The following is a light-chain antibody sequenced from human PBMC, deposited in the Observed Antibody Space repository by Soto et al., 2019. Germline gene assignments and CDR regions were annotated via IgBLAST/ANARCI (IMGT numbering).Light chain of an antibody. V-gene: IGKV3-11*01. CDR2: DAS. Sequence: EIVLTQSPATLSLSPGERATLSCRASQTVSRYLAWYQQKPCQAPRLLIYDASNRATGIPARFSGSGSGTDFTLTISSLEPEDFAVYYCQQRSDVLTFGGGTKVEIK. CDR3: QQRSDVLT. CDR1: QTVSRY. J-gene: IGKJ4*01.